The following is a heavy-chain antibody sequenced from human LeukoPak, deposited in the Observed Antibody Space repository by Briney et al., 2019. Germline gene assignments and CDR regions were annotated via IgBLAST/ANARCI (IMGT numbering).Heavy chain of an antibody. CDR1: GGSISSYY. V-gene: IGHV4-59*01. Sequence: SETLSLTCTVSGGSISSYYWSWIRQPPGKGLEWIGYIYYSGSTNYNPSLKSRVTISVDTSKNQFSLKLSSVTAADTAVYYCASLGVTIVNWFDPWGQGTLVTVSS. CDR2: IYYSGST. D-gene: IGHD3-3*01. CDR3: ASLGVTIVNWFDP. J-gene: IGHJ5*02.